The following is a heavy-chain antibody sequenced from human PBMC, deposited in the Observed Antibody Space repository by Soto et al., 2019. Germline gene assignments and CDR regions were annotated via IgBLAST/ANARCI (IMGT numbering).Heavy chain of an antibody. V-gene: IGHV3-21*01. CDR1: GFTFSSYS. Sequence: GGSLRLSCAASGFTFSSYSMNWVRQAPGKGLEWVSSISSSSSYIYYADSVKGRFTISRDNAKNSLYLQMNSLRAEDTAVYYCARGNGIAAAGNFDYWGQGTLVTVSS. CDR2: ISSSSSYI. J-gene: IGHJ4*02. CDR3: ARGNGIAAAGNFDY. D-gene: IGHD6-13*01.